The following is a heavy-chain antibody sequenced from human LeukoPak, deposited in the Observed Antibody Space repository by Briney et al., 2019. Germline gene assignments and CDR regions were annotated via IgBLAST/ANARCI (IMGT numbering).Heavy chain of an antibody. CDR3: ARALRMCYAFDI. J-gene: IGHJ3*02. D-gene: IGHD4/OR15-4a*01. CDR1: GYTFTGYY. Sequence: ASVKVSRKASGYTFTGYYMHWVRQAPAQGLEWMGWINPNSGGTNYAQKFQGRVTMTRDTSISTAYMELSRLRSDDTAVYYCARALRMCYAFDIWGQGTMVTVSS. CDR2: INPNSGGT. V-gene: IGHV1-2*02.